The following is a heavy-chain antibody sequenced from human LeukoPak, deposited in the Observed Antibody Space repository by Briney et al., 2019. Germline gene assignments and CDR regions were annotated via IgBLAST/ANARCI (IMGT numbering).Heavy chain of an antibody. CDR3: VRRGDASSGWGDHDF. CDR2: IGGSGDKT. D-gene: IGHD6-19*01. CDR1: GFTFNRNA. Sequence: GRSLRLSCAASGFTFNRNAISWVRQAPGKGLEWVSTIGGSGDKTFYADSVKGRFTISRDNSKNMVHLQMNSLTGEDTALYYCVRRGDASSGWGDHDFWGQGALVTVSS. V-gene: IGHV3-23*01. J-gene: IGHJ4*02.